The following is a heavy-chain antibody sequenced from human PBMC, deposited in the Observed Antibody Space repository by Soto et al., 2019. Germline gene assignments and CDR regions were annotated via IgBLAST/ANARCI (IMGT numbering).Heavy chain of an antibody. CDR3: AVTYYYDSSGYCNFDY. D-gene: IGHD3-22*01. Sequence: QVQLVQSGAEVKKPGSSVKVSCKASGGTFSSYTISWVRQAPGQGLEWMGRTIPILGIANYAQKFQGRVTITADTSTSTAYMELSSLRSEDTAVYYCAVTYYYDSSGYCNFDYWGQGTLVTVSS. CDR1: GGTFSSYT. V-gene: IGHV1-69*02. J-gene: IGHJ4*02. CDR2: TIPILGIA.